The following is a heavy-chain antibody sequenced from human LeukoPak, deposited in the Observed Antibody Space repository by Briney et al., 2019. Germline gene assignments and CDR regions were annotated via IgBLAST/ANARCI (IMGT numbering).Heavy chain of an antibody. Sequence: SETLSLTRTVYGGSICSSSYFWDWLRQPPGKGMEWIGNIYYSGSTDYNPSLKTRVTMSVDTSNNRYCLQLRSVTAADTAVYYSGRHVAYGPLEIWGQGTMVTVSS. D-gene: IGHD3-10*01. V-gene: IGHV4-39*01. CDR3: GRHVAYGPLEI. CDR1: GGSICSSSYF. CDR2: IYYSGST. J-gene: IGHJ3*02.